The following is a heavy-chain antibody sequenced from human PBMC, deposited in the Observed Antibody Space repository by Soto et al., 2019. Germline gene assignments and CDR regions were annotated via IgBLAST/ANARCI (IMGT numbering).Heavy chain of an antibody. V-gene: IGHV4-30-4*01. D-gene: IGHD3-22*01. CDR3: DREIRSSGYYYGSSGWFDP. CDR1: GGSISSGDYY. J-gene: IGHJ5*02. Sequence: SRSLTCPVPGGSISSGDYYVSWIRQPPGKGLEWIGYIYYSGSTYYNPSLKSRVTTSVDTSKNQFSLKLSYVTAEDTAVYYCDREIRSSGYYYGSSGWFDPWGQGTLVTVYS. CDR2: IYYSGST.